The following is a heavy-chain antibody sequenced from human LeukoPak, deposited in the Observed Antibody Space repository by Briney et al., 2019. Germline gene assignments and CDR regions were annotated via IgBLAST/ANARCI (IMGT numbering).Heavy chain of an antibody. D-gene: IGHD6-13*01. V-gene: IGHV3-11*04. Sequence: GGSLRLSCAASGFTFSDYYMSWIRQAPGKGLEWVSYISSSGSTIYYADSVKGRFTISRDNAKNSLYLQMNSLRAEDTAVYYCARVPPYPPGDGSSWYVPYYYYYMDVWGKGTTVTVSS. CDR2: ISSSGSTI. CDR3: ARVPPYPPGDGSSWYVPYYYYYMDV. J-gene: IGHJ6*03. CDR1: GFTFSDYY.